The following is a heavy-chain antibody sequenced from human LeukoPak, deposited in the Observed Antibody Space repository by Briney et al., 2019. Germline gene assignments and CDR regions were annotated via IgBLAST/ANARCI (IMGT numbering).Heavy chain of an antibody. J-gene: IGHJ4*02. CDR1: GFTFDDHD. D-gene: IGHD3-3*01. V-gene: IGHV3-9*01. CDR2: ITWDSGIT. CDR3: AKGSSDFWSGYYTVDY. Sequence: GGSLRLSCAASGFTFDDHDMHWVRQAPGRGLEWVSGITWDSGITGYADSVKGRFTISRDNSKNTLYLQMNSLRAEDTAVYYCAKGSSDFWSGYYTVDYWGQGTLVTVSS.